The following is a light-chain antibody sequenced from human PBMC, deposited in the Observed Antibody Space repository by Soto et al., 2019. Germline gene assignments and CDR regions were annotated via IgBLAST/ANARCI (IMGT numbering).Light chain of an antibody. CDR3: LHHNSYPRT. J-gene: IGKJ1*01. CDR2: HAS. CDR1: QNIASY. V-gene: IGKV1-9*01. Sequence: KQFTHSLSFLPAPVGDRVTITCRASQNIASYLAWFQQKPGKAPELLIFHASTLRSGVPSRFSGSGSGTEYTLTIINLQPEDFATYYCLHHNSYPRTFCQGTKVDIK.